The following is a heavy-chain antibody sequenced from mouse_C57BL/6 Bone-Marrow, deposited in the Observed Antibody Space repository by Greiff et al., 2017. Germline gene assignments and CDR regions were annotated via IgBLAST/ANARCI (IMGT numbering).Heavy chain of an antibody. J-gene: IGHJ2*01. Sequence: EVKLVESGPELVQPGASVKISCKASGYSFTDYNLNWVKQSNGKSLEWIGVITPNYGTTSYNQKFKGKATLTVDRSSSTAYLQLNSLSSEDSAVNYCAWGFDYWGQGTTLTVSS. CDR3: AWGFDY. CDR2: ITPNYGTT. V-gene: IGHV1-39*01. CDR1: GYSFTDYN.